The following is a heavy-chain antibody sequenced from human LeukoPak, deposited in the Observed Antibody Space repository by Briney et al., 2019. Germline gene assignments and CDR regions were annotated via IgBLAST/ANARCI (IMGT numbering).Heavy chain of an antibody. J-gene: IGHJ6*02. D-gene: IGHD2-2*01. CDR2: IYYSGST. V-gene: IGHV4-59*01. CDR1: GGSISSYY. Sequence: SETLSLTCTVSGGSISSYYWSWLRQPPGKGLEWVGYIYYSGSTNYNPSLKSRVTISVDTSKNQFSLKLSSVTAADTAVYYCARARCSSTSCYVHYGMDVWGRGTTVTVSS. CDR3: ARARCSSTSCYVHYGMDV.